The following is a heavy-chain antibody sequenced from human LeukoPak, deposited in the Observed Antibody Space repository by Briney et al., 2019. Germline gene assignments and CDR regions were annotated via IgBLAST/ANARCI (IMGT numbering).Heavy chain of an antibody. CDR2: IYYSGST. D-gene: IGHD2-2*01. J-gene: IGHJ4*02. CDR3: AREDIVVVPAYFDY. V-gene: IGHV4-30-4*01. Sequence: PSETLSLTCTVSGGSISSGDYYWSWIRQPPGKGLEWIGYIYYSGSTYYNPSLKSRVTISVDTSKNQFSLKLSSVTAADTAVYYCAREDIVVVPAYFDYWGQGTLVTVSS. CDR1: GGSISSGDYY.